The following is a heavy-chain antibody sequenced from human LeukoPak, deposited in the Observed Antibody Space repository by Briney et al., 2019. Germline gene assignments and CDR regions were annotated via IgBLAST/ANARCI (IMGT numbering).Heavy chain of an antibody. CDR1: GFTFTTFW. D-gene: IGHD3-10*01. J-gene: IGHJ6*04. Sequence: GGSLRLSCATSGFTFTTFWMHWVRQAPGKGLVWVSRISNDGSNTNYADSVKGRFTISRDNAKNTVYLQMNSLRAEDTAVYYCARGPLLDVWGKGTTVTISS. CDR2: ISNDGSNT. CDR3: ARGPLLDV. V-gene: IGHV3-74*01.